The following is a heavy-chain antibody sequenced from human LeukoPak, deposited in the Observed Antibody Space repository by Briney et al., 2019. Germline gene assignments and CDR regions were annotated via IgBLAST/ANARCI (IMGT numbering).Heavy chain of an antibody. D-gene: IGHD3-10*01. CDR3: ARDSHGLLWFGERPVY. CDR2: ISSSSSTI. J-gene: IGHJ4*02. CDR1: GFTFSSYS. V-gene: IGHV3-48*01. Sequence: GGSLRLSRAASGFTFSSYSMNWVRQAPGKGLEWVSYISSSSSTIYCADSVKGRFTISRDNAKNSLYLQMNSLRAEDTAVYYCARDSHGLLWFGERPVYWGQGTLVTVSS.